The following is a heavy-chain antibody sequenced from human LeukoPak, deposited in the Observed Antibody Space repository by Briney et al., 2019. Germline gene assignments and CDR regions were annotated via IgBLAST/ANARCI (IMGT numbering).Heavy chain of an antibody. J-gene: IGHJ4*02. CDR2: ISSSSSYI. Sequence: GGSLRLSCAASGFTFSTYAITWVRQAPGKGLEWVSSISSSSSYIYYADSVKGRFTISRDNAKNSLYLQMNSLRAEDTAVYYCARVTTVTTGALDYWGQGTLVTVSS. D-gene: IGHD4-17*01. CDR1: GFTFSTYA. V-gene: IGHV3-21*01. CDR3: ARVTTVTTGALDY.